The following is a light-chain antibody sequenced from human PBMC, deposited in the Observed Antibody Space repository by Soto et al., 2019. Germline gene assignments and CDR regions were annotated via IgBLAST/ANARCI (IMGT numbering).Light chain of an antibody. CDR2: ANN. CDR1: SSHIGNST. CDR3: AAWDDSLNGYV. V-gene: IGLV1-44*01. J-gene: IGLJ1*01. Sequence: QSVLTQPPSASGTPGQRVTISCSGSSSHIGNSTVNWYQQFPGTAPKLLIYANNRRPSGVHDRFSGSKSGTSASLAISGLQSEDEADYYCAAWDDSLNGYVFGAGTKVTVL.